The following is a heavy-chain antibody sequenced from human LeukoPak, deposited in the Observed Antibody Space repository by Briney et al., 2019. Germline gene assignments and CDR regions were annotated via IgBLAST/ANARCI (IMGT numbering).Heavy chain of an antibody. CDR2: ISSSSSYI. CDR3: ARGGQQLVKVLFDY. Sequence: GGSLRLSCAASGFTFSSYSMNWVRQAPGKGLEWVSSISSSSSYIYYADSVKGRFAISRDNAKNSLYLQMNSLRAEDTAVYYCARGGQQLVKVLFDYWGQGTLVTVSS. D-gene: IGHD6-13*01. J-gene: IGHJ4*02. V-gene: IGHV3-21*01. CDR1: GFTFSSYS.